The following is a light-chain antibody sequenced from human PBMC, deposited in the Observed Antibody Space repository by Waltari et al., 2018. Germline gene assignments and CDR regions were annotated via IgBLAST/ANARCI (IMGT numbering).Light chain of an antibody. CDR3: AAWDDRLNGRWE. V-gene: IGLV1-44*01. CDR1: SSNIGNNV. Sequence: QSVLTQPPSASGTPGQAVTIPCSGSSSNIGNNVVHSDRLVPGTTPKLLIYRKAQRPSGVPDRFSGSKSGTSASLAISGLRSEDEGDYFCAAWDDRLNGRWEFGGGTKLTVL. CDR2: RKA. J-gene: IGLJ3*02.